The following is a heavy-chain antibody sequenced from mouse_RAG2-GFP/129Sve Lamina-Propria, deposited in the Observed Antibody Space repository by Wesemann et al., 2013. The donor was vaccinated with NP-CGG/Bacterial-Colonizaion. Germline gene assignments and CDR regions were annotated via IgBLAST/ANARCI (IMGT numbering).Heavy chain of an antibody. V-gene: IGHV1-12*01. D-gene: IGHD2-3*01. CDR2: IDPETGGT. Sequence: QAYLQQSGAELVRPGASVKMSCKASGYTFTSYNMHWVKQTPRQGLEWIGAIDPETGGTAYNQKFKGKATLTADKSSSTAYMELRSLTSEDSAVYYCTRADGPMDYWGQGTSVTVSS. J-gene: IGHJ4*01. CDR1: GYTFTSYN. CDR3: TRADGPMDY.